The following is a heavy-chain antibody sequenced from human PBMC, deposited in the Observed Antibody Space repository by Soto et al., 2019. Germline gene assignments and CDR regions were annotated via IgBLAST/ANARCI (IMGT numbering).Heavy chain of an antibody. Sequence: GGSLRLSCAASGFTFSSYAMHWVRQAPGKGLEWVAVISYDGSNKYYADSVKGRFTISRDNSKNTLYLQMNSLRAEDTAVYYCARARWDLPMDVWGQGTTVTVSS. V-gene: IGHV3-30-3*01. J-gene: IGHJ6*02. D-gene: IGHD1-26*01. CDR2: ISYDGSNK. CDR3: ARARWDLPMDV. CDR1: GFTFSSYA.